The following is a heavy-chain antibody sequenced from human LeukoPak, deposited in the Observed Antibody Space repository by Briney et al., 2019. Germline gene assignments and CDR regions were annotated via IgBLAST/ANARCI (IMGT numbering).Heavy chain of an antibody. Sequence: ASVKVYCKASGYTFTSYYMHWVRQAPGQGLEWMGIINPSGGSTSYAQKFQGRVTMTRDTSTSTVYMELSSLRSEDTAVYYCARDDLSGYYYDYWGQGTLVTVSP. J-gene: IGHJ4*02. D-gene: IGHD3-9*01. CDR2: INPSGGST. V-gene: IGHV1-46*01. CDR3: ARDDLSGYYYDY. CDR1: GYTFTSYY.